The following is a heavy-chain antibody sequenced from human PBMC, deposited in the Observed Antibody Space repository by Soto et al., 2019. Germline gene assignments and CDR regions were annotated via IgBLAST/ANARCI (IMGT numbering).Heavy chain of an antibody. CDR2: INHSGST. V-gene: IGHV4-34*01. J-gene: IGHJ4*02. CDR1: GGSFSGYY. Sequence: SETQCFTCAVDGGSFSGYYWSWIRQPPGKGLEWIGEINHSGSTNYNPSLKSRVTISVDTSKNQFSLKLSSVTAADTAVYYCARVFLYGFTDYWSQGTLVTVSS. D-gene: IGHD3-10*01. CDR3: ARVFLYGFTDY.